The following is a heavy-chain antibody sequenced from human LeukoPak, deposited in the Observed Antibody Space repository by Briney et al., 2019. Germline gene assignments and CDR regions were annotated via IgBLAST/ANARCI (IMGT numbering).Heavy chain of an antibody. V-gene: IGHV4-34*01. CDR1: GGSISSYY. CDR3: ERDEQLVSRWFDP. CDR2: INHSGST. D-gene: IGHD6-13*01. Sequence: SETLSLTCTVSGGSISSYYWSWIRQPPGKGLEWIGEINHSGSTNYNPSLKSRVTISVDTSKNQFSLKLSSVTAADTAVYYCERDEQLVSRWFDPWGQGTLVTVSS. J-gene: IGHJ5*02.